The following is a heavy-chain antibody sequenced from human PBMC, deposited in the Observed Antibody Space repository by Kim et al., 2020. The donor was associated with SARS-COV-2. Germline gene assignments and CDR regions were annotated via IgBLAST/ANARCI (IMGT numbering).Heavy chain of an antibody. Sequence: GGSLRLSCAASGFTFSSYAMSWVRQAPGKGLEWVSAISGSGGSTYYADSVKGRFTISRDNSKNTLYLQMNSLRAEDTAVYYCVVLYSSSWYLQGGAFDIWGQGTMVTVSS. CDR1: GFTFSSYA. V-gene: IGHV3-23*01. J-gene: IGHJ3*02. CDR3: VVLYSSSWYLQGGAFDI. CDR2: ISGSGGST. D-gene: IGHD6-13*01.